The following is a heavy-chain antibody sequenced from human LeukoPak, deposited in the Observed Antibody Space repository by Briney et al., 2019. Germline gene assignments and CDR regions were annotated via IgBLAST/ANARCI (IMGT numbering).Heavy chain of an antibody. CDR2: IKQDGSGT. D-gene: IGHD5-24*01. J-gene: IGHJ4*02. CDR1: GFTFSSYW. CDR3: ARIGSRDGYTVDY. V-gene: IGHV3-7*01. Sequence: GGSLRLSCAASGFTFSSYWMSWVRQAPGKGLEWVANIKQDGSGTYYMDSVKGRFTISRDSAKNSLYLQMNSLRVEDTAVYYCARIGSRDGYTVDYWGQGTLVTVSS.